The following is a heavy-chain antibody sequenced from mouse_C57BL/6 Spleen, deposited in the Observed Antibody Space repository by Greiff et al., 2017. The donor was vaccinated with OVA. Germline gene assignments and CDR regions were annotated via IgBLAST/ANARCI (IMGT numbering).Heavy chain of an antibody. D-gene: IGHD2-4*01. Sequence: VHVKQSVAELVRPGASVKLSCTASGFNIKNTYMHWVKQRPEQGLEWIGRIDPANGNTKYAPKFQGKATITADTSSNTAYLQLSSLTSEDTAIYYCATLSGGLRKAMDYWGQGTSVTVSS. CDR3: ATLSGGLRKAMDY. CDR2: IDPANGNT. J-gene: IGHJ4*01. V-gene: IGHV14-3*01. CDR1: GFNIKNTY.